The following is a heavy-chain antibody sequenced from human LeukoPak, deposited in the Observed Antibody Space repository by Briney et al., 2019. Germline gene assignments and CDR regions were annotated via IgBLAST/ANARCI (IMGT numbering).Heavy chain of an antibody. CDR2: IYYSGST. Sequence: SQTLSLTCTVSGGSTNIPDYYWSWIRQSPGKALKWIGNIYYSGSTNYNPSLRDRLTISLDTSRDQFSLKLTSVTAADTAVYYCARERCYSGSCHLDYWGQGTLVTVSA. V-gene: IGHV4-30-4*01. CDR3: ARERCYSGSCHLDY. D-gene: IGHD2-15*01. J-gene: IGHJ4*02. CDR1: GGSTNIPDYY.